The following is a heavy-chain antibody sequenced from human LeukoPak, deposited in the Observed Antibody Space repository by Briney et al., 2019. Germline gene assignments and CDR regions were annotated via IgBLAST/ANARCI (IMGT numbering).Heavy chain of an antibody. V-gene: IGHV1-2*02. CDR2: INPNSGGT. CDR3: ILGGYSSGWYGY. J-gene: IGHJ4*02. CDR1: GYTFTGYY. D-gene: IGHD6-19*01. Sequence: ASVKVSCKASGYTFTGYYMHWVRQAPGQGLEWMGWINPNSGGTNYAQKFQGRVTVTRDTSISTAYMELSRLRSDDTAVYYCILGGYSSGWYGYWGQGTLVTVSS.